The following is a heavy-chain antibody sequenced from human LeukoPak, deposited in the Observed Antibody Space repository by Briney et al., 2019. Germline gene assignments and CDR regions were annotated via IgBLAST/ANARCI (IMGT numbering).Heavy chain of an antibody. J-gene: IGHJ4*02. Sequence: PGGSLRLSCAASGFTVSSNYMSWVRQAPGKGLEWVSVIYSGGSTYYADSVKGRFTISRDNSKSTLYLQMNSLRAEDTAVYYCARGAYSGSSHFDYWGQGTLVTVSS. D-gene: IGHD1-26*01. CDR3: ARGAYSGSSHFDY. CDR2: IYSGGST. V-gene: IGHV3-53*01. CDR1: GFTVSSNY.